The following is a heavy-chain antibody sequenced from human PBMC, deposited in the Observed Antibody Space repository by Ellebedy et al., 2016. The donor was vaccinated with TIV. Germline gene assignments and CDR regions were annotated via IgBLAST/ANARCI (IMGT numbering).Heavy chain of an antibody. J-gene: IGHJ4*02. CDR1: GGTISRSY. CDR2: IYYTVTT. V-gene: IGHV4-59*01. D-gene: IGHD3-10*01. Sequence: MPSETLSLTCIVSGGTISRSYWSWIRQPPGRGLEWIANIYYTVTTNVNPSLQSRVTISLDTSKNQISLMLTSVTAADTAVYYCARIGGVSFGERPIDYWGQGTLVTVSS. CDR3: ARIGGVSFGERPIDY.